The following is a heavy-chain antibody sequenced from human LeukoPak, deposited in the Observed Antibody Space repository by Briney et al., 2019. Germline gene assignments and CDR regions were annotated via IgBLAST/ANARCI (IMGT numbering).Heavy chain of an antibody. CDR1: GGSISSYY. D-gene: IGHD4-17*01. V-gene: IGHV4-4*09. Sequence: SETLSLTCTVPGGSISSYYWSWIRQPPGKGLEWIGYIYTSGSTNYNPSLKSRVTISVDTSKNQFSLKLSSVTAADTAVYYCARLSGMTTVTMPWFDPWGQGTLVTVPS. CDR2: IYTSGST. J-gene: IGHJ5*02. CDR3: ARLSGMTTVTMPWFDP.